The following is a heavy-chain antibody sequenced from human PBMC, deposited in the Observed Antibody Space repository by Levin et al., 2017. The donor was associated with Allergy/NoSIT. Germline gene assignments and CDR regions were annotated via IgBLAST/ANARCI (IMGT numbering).Heavy chain of an antibody. CDR3: GRDLLRFGGATGF. V-gene: IGHV1-2*07. CDR1: GYTFTDYY. CDR2: INPNSGGT. J-gene: IGHJ4*02. D-gene: IGHD3-16*01. Sequence: ASVKVSCKASGYTFTDYYLHWVRQAPGQGLEWMGWINPNSGGTNYAHKFQGRVTMTRDTSISTAYMELSRLRSDDTAFYFCGRDLLRFGGATGFWGQGTQVTVSS.